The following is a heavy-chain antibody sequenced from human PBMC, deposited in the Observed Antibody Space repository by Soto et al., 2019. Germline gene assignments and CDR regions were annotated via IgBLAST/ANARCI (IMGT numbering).Heavy chain of an antibody. J-gene: IGHJ4*02. D-gene: IGHD6-25*01. V-gene: IGHV3-9*01. CDR2: INWNSDKV. CDR3: AKDKGGTPYYIDS. Sequence: VLLVESGGGLVQPGRSLRLSCAVSGFNFGNYAMHWVRQAPGKGLEWVAAINWNSDKVAYAGSVLGRFTIFRDSAKNSLHLQMNDLTTEDTALYYCAKDKGGTPYYIDSWGQGILVTVSP. CDR1: GFNFGNYA.